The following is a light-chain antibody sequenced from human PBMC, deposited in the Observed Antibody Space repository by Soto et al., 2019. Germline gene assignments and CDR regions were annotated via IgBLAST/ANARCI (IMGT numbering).Light chain of an antibody. Sequence: DIQMTQSPSTLSASVGDRVTITCRASQSISSWLAWYQQKPGKAPKLRIYKASSLESGVTSRFSGSGSGTEFTLTISSLQPDDFATYYCQQYNSYSPTFGQGTKVEIK. CDR3: QQYNSYSPT. J-gene: IGKJ1*01. V-gene: IGKV1-5*03. CDR2: KAS. CDR1: QSISSW.